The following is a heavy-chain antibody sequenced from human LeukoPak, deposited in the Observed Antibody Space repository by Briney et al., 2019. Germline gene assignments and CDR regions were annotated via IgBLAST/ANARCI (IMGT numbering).Heavy chain of an antibody. V-gene: IGHV3-23*01. CDR3: AKKKGSGYYYAFDY. CDR2: ISGSGGST. D-gene: IGHD3-22*01. CDR1: GFTFSSYA. Sequence: PGGSLRLSCAASGFTFSSYAMSWVRQAPGKGLEWVSAISGSGGSTYYADSVKGRFTISSDNSKNTLYLQMNSLRAEDTAVYYCAKKKGSGYYYAFDYWGQGTPVTVSS. J-gene: IGHJ4*02.